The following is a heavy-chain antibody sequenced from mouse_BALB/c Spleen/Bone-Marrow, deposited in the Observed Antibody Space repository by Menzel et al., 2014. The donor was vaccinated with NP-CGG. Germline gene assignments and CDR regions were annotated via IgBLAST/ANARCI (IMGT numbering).Heavy chain of an antibody. CDR2: IHYSGST. J-gene: IGHJ4*01. D-gene: IGHD1-1*02. CDR1: GYSITSGYS. CDR3: TRRGLYYGYAMDY. V-gene: IGHV3-1*02. Sequence: VQLQQSGPDLGKPSQSLSLTCTVTGYSITSGYSWRWIRQFPGNKLEWMGYIHYSGSTNYNPSLKSRISITRDTSKNQFFLQLNSVTTEDTATYYCTRRGLYYGYAMDYWGQGTSVTVSS.